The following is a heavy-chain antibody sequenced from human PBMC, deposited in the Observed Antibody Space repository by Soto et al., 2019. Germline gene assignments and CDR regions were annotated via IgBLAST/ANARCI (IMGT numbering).Heavy chain of an antibody. CDR2: IIPIFGTA. V-gene: IGHV1-69*06. J-gene: IGHJ4*02. Sequence: QVQLVQSGAEVQKPGSSVKVSCKASGGTFSSYAISWVRQAPGQGLEWMGGIIPIFGTANYAQKFQGRVTITADKSTSTAYRELSSLRSEDTAVYYCARDKRMSGSYGRGFGYWGQGTLVTVSS. CDR1: GGTFSSYA. CDR3: ARDKRMSGSYGRGFGY. D-gene: IGHD1-26*01.